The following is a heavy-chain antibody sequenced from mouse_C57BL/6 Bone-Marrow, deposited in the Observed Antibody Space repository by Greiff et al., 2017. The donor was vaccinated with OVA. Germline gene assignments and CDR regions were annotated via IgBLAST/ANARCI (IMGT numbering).Heavy chain of an antibody. J-gene: IGHJ4*01. D-gene: IGHD1-1*01. V-gene: IGHV1-9*01. CDR2: ILPGSGST. CDR3: ARHLLLRYYAMDY. CDR1: GYTFTGYW. Sequence: QVTLKVSGAELMKPGASVKLSCKATGYTFTGYWIEWVKQRPGHGLEWIGEILPGSGSTNYNEKFKSKATLTVDTSSSTAYMQLSSLTSEDSAVYYCARHLLLRYYAMDYWGQGTSVTVSS.